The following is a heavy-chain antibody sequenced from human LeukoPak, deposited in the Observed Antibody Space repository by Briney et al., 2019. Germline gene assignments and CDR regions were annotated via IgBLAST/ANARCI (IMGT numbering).Heavy chain of an antibody. CDR3: SRTIGLAAAAGTQFDS. Sequence: SQTLSLTCAISGENVSSNSAAWNWIRQSPSRGLEWLGRTYYRSQWYNGYAVSVKSRITIKPDTSKNQFSLQLNSVTPEDTAVYYCSRTIGLAAAAGTQFDSWGQGTLVTVSS. V-gene: IGHV6-1*01. CDR1: GENVSSNSAA. D-gene: IGHD6-13*01. CDR2: TYYRSQWYN. J-gene: IGHJ4*02.